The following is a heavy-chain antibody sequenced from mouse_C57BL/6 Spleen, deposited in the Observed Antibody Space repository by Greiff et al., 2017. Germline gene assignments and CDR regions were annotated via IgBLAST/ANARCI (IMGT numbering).Heavy chain of an antibody. CDR2: IDPEGGDT. CDR3: ATDVNCAMDD. CDR1: GFNFKDYY. J-gene: IGHJ4*01. V-gene: IGHV14-1*01. Sequence: VQLKQSGAELVRPGASVKLSCTASGFNFKDYYMHWVKQRPEQGLEWIGRIDPEGGDTEYAAKFQGKATMTADTASNTAYLQLSSLTSEDTAVYYCATDVNCAMDDWGQGTSVTVSS.